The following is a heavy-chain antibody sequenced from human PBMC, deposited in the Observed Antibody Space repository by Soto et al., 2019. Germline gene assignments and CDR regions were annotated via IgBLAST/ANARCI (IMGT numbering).Heavy chain of an antibody. CDR2: ISGSGGST. V-gene: IGHV3-23*01. J-gene: IGHJ4*02. CDR3: AKDRYSSSWYHIAVAGTSLGFDY. CDR1: GFTFSSYA. Sequence: QPWGSLRLSCAASGFTFSSYAMSWVRQAPGKGLEWVSAISGSGGSTYYADSVKGRFTISRDNSKNTLYLQMNSLRAEDTAVYYCAKDRYSSSWYHIAVAGTSLGFDYWGQGTLVTVSS. D-gene: IGHD6-13*01.